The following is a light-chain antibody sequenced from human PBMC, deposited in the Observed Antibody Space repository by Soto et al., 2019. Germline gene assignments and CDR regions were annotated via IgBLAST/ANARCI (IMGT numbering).Light chain of an antibody. Sequence: QSALTQPASVSGSPGQSLTISCTGTSSDVGIYNLVSWYQQHPGKAPTLIIYEVNKRPSGVSHRFSASKSGNTASLTISRLQAEDEADYYCCSYAGSGTFYVFGTGTKVTVL. CDR3: CSYAGSGTFYV. CDR1: SSDVGIYNL. CDR2: EVN. J-gene: IGLJ1*01. V-gene: IGLV2-23*02.